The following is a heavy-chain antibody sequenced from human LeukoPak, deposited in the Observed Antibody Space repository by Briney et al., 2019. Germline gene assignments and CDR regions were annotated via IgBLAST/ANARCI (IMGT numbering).Heavy chain of an antibody. CDR3: ARASWRYCSSTSCYGNWFDP. D-gene: IGHD2-2*01. CDR1: GFTVSSNY. J-gene: IGHJ5*02. V-gene: IGHV3-53*01. CDR2: IYSGGST. Sequence: GGSLRLSCAASGFTVSSNYMSWVRQAPGKGLEWVSVIYSGGSTYYADSVKGRFTIFRDNSRNTVYLQMNSLRAEDTAVYYCARASWRYCSSTSCYGNWFDPWGQGTLVTVSS.